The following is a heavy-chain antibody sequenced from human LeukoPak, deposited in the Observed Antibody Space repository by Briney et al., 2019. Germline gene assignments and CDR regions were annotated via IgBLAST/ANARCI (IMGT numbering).Heavy chain of an antibody. CDR1: GVSISPFY. CDR3: ARHGYCSGGSCYWDY. V-gene: IGHV4-59*08. CDR2: IYYSGDT. J-gene: IGHJ4*02. Sequence: SETLSLTCTVSGVSISPFYWSWIRQPPGKGLEWIAYIYYSGDTRYNPSLQSRVAISVDTSNNQVSLKLSSVTAADTAVYYCARHGYCSGGSCYWDYWGQGTLVTVSS. D-gene: IGHD2-15*01.